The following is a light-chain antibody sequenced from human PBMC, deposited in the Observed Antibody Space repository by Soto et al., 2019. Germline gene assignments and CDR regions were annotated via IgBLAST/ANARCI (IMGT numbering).Light chain of an antibody. CDR3: HQYNKWPRT. Sequence: EILMTQSPATLSVSPGERATLFCGASQSISTNLAWYRQKPGQAPSLLVYDASTRATGVPARFSGSGSGTEFTLTITSLQSEDFAVYFCHQYNKWPRTFGRGTKVDIK. V-gene: IGKV3-15*01. CDR1: QSISTN. J-gene: IGKJ1*01. CDR2: DAS.